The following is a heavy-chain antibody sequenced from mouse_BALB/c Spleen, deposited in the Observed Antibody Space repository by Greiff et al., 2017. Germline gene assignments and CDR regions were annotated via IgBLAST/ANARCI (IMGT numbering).Heavy chain of an antibody. D-gene: IGHD2-3*01. CDR1: GFSLTSYG. V-gene: IGHV2-2*02. CDR2: IWSGGST. CDR3: ARKGDSISMDY. J-gene: IGHJ4*01. Sequence: VKLMESGPGLVQPSQSLSITCTVSGFSLTSYGVHWVRQSPGKGLEWLGVIWSGGSTDYNAAFISRLSISKDNYNSQVFFKMNSLQANDTAIYYCARKGDSISMDYWGQGTSVTVSS.